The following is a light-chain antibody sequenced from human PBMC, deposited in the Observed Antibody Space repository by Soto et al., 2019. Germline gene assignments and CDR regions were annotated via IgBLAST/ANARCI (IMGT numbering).Light chain of an antibody. V-gene: IGLV2-14*01. CDR3: SSYTSDNSYI. J-gene: IGLJ1*01. CDR1: SRDVGGYNY. CDR2: EVS. Sequence: ALTQPASVSGSRGQSITISCTGTSRDVGGYNYVSWYQQHPGKAPKLIIYEVSNRPSGVFNRFSGSKSGNTASLTISGLQAEDEADYYCSSYTSDNSYIFGTGTKVT.